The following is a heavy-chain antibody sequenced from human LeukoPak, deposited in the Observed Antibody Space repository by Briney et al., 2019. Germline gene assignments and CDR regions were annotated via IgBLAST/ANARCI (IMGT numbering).Heavy chain of an antibody. CDR3: VRTYTYGWFDP. V-gene: IGHV3-23*01. CDR1: GFTFSIFA. Sequence: GGSLRLSCAASGFTFSIFAMSWVRKAPGKGLEWVSTISGSGGSTYYADSVKGRFTISRVNSKNTLLMQITSLRAEATTVYCCVRTYTYGWFDPWGQGTLVTVSS. CDR2: ISGSGGST. D-gene: IGHD5-18*01. J-gene: IGHJ5*02.